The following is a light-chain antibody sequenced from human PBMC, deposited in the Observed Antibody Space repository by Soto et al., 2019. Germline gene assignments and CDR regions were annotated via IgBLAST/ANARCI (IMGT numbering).Light chain of an antibody. CDR1: QSVGDY. V-gene: IGKV3-11*01. J-gene: IGKJ4*01. Sequence: IILSQSPATLSLSPGEIATLSFRASQSVGDYLAWYQQKPGQAPRLLMYDVAKRATGTPARFSGSGSGTDFTLTISSLEPEDFAVYYCQQRSKLPRTFGGGTKVDIK. CDR2: DVA. CDR3: QQRSKLPRT.